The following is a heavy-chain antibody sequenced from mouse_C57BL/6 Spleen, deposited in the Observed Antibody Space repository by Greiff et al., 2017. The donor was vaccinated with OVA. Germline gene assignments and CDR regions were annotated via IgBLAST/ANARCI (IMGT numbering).Heavy chain of an antibody. CDR3: ARGDYDSFDY. D-gene: IGHD2-4*01. CDR1: GYSITSGYY. Sequence: VQLQQSGPGLVKPSQSLSLTCSVTGYSITSGYYWNWIRQFPGNKLEWMGYISYDGSNNYNPSLKNRIPITRDTSKNQFFLKLNSVTTEDTATYYCARGDYDSFDYWGQGTTLTVSS. V-gene: IGHV3-6*01. CDR2: ISYDGSN. J-gene: IGHJ2*01.